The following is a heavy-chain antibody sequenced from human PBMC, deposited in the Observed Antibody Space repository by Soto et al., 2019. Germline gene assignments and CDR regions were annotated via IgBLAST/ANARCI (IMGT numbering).Heavy chain of an antibody. CDR1: GYTFTSYG. D-gene: IGHD2-2*01. CDR2: ISGYNNNK. V-gene: IGHV1-18*01. Sequence: QIQLVQSGTEVREPGASVKVSCQASGYTFTSYGTIWVRQAPGQGLELMGGISGYNNNKNYAQKYQARVTTTNDTSTRTDYMELRSLRSDDTAVYYCARVWAIAPAEGDYWGQGTLVTVSS. CDR3: ARVWAIAPAEGDY. J-gene: IGHJ4*02.